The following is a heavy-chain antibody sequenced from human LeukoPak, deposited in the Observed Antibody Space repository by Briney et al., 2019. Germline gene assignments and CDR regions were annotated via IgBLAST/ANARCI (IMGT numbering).Heavy chain of an antibody. J-gene: IGHJ4*02. V-gene: IGHV4-39*01. CDR2: IYYSGST. Sequence: SETLSLTCSVSGDSISSSSSYWGWIRQPPGKGLEWIGSIYYSGSTYYNTSLKSRVTISVDTSKNQFSLKLSSVTAADTAVYYCARLDYYDSSGYFDYWGQGTLVTVSS. D-gene: IGHD3-22*01. CDR3: ARLDYYDSSGYFDY. CDR1: GDSISSSSSY.